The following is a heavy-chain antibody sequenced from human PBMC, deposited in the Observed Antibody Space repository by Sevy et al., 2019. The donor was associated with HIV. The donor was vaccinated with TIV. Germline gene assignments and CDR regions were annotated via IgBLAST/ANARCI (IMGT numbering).Heavy chain of an antibody. J-gene: IGHJ6*02. CDR1: GYTFTSYG. CDR2: ISAYNGNT. D-gene: IGHD6-19*01. V-gene: IGHV1-18*01. CDR3: ARDRAVAGLNYYYYGMDV. Sequence: ASVKVSCKASGYTFTSYGISWVRQAPGQGLEWMGWISAYNGNTNYAQKLQGRVTMTTDTATSTAYMELRSLRSDDTAVYYCARDRAVAGLNYYYYGMDVWGQGPRSPSP.